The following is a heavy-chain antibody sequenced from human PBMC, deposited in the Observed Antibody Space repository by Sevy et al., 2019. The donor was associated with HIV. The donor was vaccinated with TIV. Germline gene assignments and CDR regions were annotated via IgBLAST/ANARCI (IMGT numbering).Heavy chain of an antibody. Sequence: GGSLRLSCAASGFTFSDYYMSWNRQAPGKGLEWVSYISSSSSYTNYAYSVKGRFTISRDNAKNSLYLQMNSLRAEDTAVYYCARARRLYDAFDIWGQGTMVTVSS. CDR3: ARARRLYDAFDI. J-gene: IGHJ3*02. V-gene: IGHV3-11*06. CDR1: GFTFSDYY. CDR2: ISSSSSYT.